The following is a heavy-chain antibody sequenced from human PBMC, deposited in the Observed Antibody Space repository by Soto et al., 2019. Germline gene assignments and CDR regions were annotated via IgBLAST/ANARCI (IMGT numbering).Heavy chain of an antibody. CDR3: ARDGSSGKLGDYYYYGMDV. CDR1: GFTFSSYA. Sequence: GGSLRLSCAASGFTFSSYAMHWVRQAPGKGLEWVAVISYDGSNKYYADSVKGRFTISRDNSKNTLYLQMNSLRAEDTAVYYCARDGSSGKLGDYYYYGMDVWGQGTTVTVSS. J-gene: IGHJ6*02. V-gene: IGHV3-30-3*01. CDR2: ISYDGSNK. D-gene: IGHD6-19*01.